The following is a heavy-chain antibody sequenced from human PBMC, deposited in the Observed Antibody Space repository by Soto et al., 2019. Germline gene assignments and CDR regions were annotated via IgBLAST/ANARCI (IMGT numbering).Heavy chain of an antibody. CDR1: GGSISSGGYY. V-gene: IGHV4-31*03. CDR3: ARGSEWELDY. D-gene: IGHD1-26*01. Sequence: QVHLQESGPGLVKPSQTLSLTCTVSGGSISSGGYYWSWIRQHPGKVLEWIGYIYSSGSTYYNPSLKSRVTISVDTSKNQFSLKLSSVTAADTAVYYCARGSEWELDYWGQGTLVTVSS. CDR2: IYSSGST. J-gene: IGHJ4*02.